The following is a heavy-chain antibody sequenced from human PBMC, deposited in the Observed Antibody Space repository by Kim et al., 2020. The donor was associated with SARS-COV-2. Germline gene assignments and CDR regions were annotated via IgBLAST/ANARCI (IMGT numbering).Heavy chain of an antibody. J-gene: IGHJ4*02. V-gene: IGHV7-4-1*02. CDR3: ARTVAVLDY. CDR1: GYTFTKYG. D-gene: IGHD6-19*01. Sequence: ASVKVSCKASGYTFTKYGINWVRQAPGHGLEWMGWINSDTGEPTYAQGFTGRVVFSLDTSVNTAYLQISSLQTADTAVYFCARTVAVLDYWGQGTLVTVS. CDR2: INSDTGEP.